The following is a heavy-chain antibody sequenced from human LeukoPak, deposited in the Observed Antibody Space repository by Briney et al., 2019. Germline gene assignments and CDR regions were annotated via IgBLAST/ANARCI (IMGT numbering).Heavy chain of an antibody. CDR3: ARGPTYDLWSGDSYSYYYMDV. CDR2: MNPENGNT. D-gene: IGHD3-3*01. J-gene: IGHJ6*03. Sequence: ASVKVSCKASGYTFTNYDINWVRQATGQGLEWMGWMNPENGNTGSAQKFQGRVMMTRDISISTAYMELSSLRSEDTAVYYCARGPTYDLWSGDSYSYYYMDVWGKGTTVTVSS. V-gene: IGHV1-8*01. CDR1: GYTFTNYD.